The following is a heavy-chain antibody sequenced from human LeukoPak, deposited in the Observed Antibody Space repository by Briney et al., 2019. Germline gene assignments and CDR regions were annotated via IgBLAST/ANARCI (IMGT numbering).Heavy chain of an antibody. J-gene: IGHJ6*02. CDR1: GGTFSSYA. CDR2: IIPILGIA. CDR3: ARGRAAPNYYYGMDV. D-gene: IGHD6-6*01. Sequence: SVKVSCKASGGTFSSYAISWVRQAPGQGLEWMGRIIPILGIANYAQKFQGRVTITADKSTSTAYMELSSPRSEDTAVYYCARGRAAPNYYYGMDVWGQGTTVTVSS. V-gene: IGHV1-69*04.